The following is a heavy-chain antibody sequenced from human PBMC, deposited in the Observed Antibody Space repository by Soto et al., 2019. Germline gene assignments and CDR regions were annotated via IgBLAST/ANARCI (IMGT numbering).Heavy chain of an antibody. D-gene: IGHD2-2*02. Sequence: SETLSLTCAVYGGSFSGYYWSWIRQPPGKGLEWIGEINHSGSTNYNPSLKSRVTISVDTSKNQFSLKLSSVNAADTAVYYCARGRNIVVVPAAIGKPHYYYYYGMDVWAHGTPVTVSS. J-gene: IGHJ6*02. CDR3: ARGRNIVVVPAAIGKPHYYYYYGMDV. CDR1: GGSFSGYY. V-gene: IGHV4-34*01. CDR2: INHSGST.